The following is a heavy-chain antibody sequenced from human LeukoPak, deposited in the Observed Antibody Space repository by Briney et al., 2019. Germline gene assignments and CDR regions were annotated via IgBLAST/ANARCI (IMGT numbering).Heavy chain of an antibody. CDR3: ARLGRYESYDSPDY. Sequence: SVKVSCKASGGTFSSYAISWVRQAPGQGLEWMGGIIPIFGTANYAQKFQGRVTITTDESTSTAYMELSSLRSEDTAVYYCARLGRYESYDSPDYWGQGTLVTVSS. D-gene: IGHD3-16*01. V-gene: IGHV1-69*05. J-gene: IGHJ4*02. CDR1: GGTFSSYA. CDR2: IIPIFGTA.